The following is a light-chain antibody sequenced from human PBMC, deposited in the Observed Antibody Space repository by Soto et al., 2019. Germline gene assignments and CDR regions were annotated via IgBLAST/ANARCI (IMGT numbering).Light chain of an antibody. CDR3: TSYSSGSSLVI. V-gene: IGLV2-14*01. J-gene: IGLJ2*01. Sequence: QSVLTQPPSVSGSPGQSITISCTGTSSDVGDYNYVSWYRQHPGNAPKLIIYEVTNRPSGISNRFSGSKSGNTASLTISGLQADDESYYYCTSYSSGSSLVIFGGGTKVTVL. CDR1: SSDVGDYNY. CDR2: EVT.